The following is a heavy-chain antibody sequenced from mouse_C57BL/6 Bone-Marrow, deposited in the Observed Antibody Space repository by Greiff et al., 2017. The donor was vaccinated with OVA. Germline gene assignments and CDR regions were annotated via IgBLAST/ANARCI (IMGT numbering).Heavy chain of an antibody. V-gene: IGHV1-4*01. CDR2: INPSSGYT. Sequence: VQLQESGAELARPGASVKMSCKASGYSFTSYTMHWVKQRPGQGLEWIGHINPSSGYTKYNQKFKDKDTLTADKSSSTAYMQLSSLTSEDAAVYYCASYWYFDVWGTGTTVTVSS. CDR3: ASYWYFDV. J-gene: IGHJ1*03. CDR1: GYSFTSYT.